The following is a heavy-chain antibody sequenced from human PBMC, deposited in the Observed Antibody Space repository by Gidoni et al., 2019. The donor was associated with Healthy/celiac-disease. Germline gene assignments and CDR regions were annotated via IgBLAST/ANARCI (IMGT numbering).Heavy chain of an antibody. V-gene: IGHV3-11*06. Sequence: QVQLVESGGGLVKPGGSLRLSCAASGFPFSDYYMSWIRQAPGKGLEWVSYISSSSSYTNYADSVKGRFTISRDNAKNSLYLQMNSLRAEDTAVYYCASIVHYYYGMDVWGQGTTVTVSS. J-gene: IGHJ6*02. CDR2: ISSSSSYT. CDR1: GFPFSDYY. D-gene: IGHD3-16*02. CDR3: ASIVHYYYGMDV.